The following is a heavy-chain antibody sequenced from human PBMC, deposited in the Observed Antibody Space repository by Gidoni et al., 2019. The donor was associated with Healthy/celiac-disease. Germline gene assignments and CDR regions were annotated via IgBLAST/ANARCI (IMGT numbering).Heavy chain of an antibody. CDR1: GFTFSSYG. V-gene: IGHV3-33*01. J-gene: IGHJ6*02. Sequence: QVQLVESGGGVVQPGRSLRLSCAASGFTFSSYGMHWVRQAPGKGLEWVAVIWYDGSNKYYADSVKGRFTISRDNSKNTLYLQMNSLRAEDTAVYYCARDYGDFYYYYYGMDVWGQGTTVTVSS. D-gene: IGHD4-17*01. CDR3: ARDYGDFYYYYYGMDV. CDR2: IWYDGSNK.